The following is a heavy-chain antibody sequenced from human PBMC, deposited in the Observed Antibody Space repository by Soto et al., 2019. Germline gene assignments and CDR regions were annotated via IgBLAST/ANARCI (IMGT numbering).Heavy chain of an antibody. J-gene: IGHJ4*02. CDR3: ANDYDSSGYFDY. CDR2: ISGSGGST. D-gene: IGHD3-22*01. CDR1: GFTFSSYA. V-gene: IGHV3-23*01. Sequence: GGSLSLSCAASGFTFSSYAMSWVRQAPGKGLEWVSAISGSGGSTYYADSVKGRFTISRDNSKNTLYLQMNSLRAEDTAVYYCANDYDSSGYFDYWGQGTLVTV.